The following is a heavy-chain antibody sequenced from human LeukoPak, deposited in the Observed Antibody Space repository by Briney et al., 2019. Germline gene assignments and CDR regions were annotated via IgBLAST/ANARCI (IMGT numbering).Heavy chain of an antibody. J-gene: IGHJ4*02. D-gene: IGHD1-26*01. CDR1: GFTFSNYW. CDR2: IKQEGSEK. Sequence: TGGSLRLSCAASGFTFSNYWMNWVRQAPGKGLEWLANIKQEGSEKHYLDSVKGRFTIFRDNAENSLYLQMNSLRAEDTAVYYCARVSRVGATLSFDYWGQGTLVTVSS. CDR3: ARVSRVGATLSFDY. V-gene: IGHV3-7*01.